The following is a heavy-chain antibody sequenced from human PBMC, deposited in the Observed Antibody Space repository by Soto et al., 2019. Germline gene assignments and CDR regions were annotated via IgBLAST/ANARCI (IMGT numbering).Heavy chain of an antibody. J-gene: IGHJ6*03. CDR2: ITSNNI. V-gene: IGHV3-21*01. Sequence: EVQLVESGGGLVKPGGSLRLSCETSGFTFSAYSMNWVRQAPGRGLEFVSSITSNNIYYADSVRGRFTISSDNAKNSLYLQMTSLRADDTAVYYCARPDRIFYYMDVWGKGTTVTVSS. CDR3: ARPDRIFYYMDV. CDR1: GFTFSAYS.